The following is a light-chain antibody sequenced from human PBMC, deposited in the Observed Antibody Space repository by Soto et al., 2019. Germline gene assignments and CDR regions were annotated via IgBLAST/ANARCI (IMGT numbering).Light chain of an antibody. J-gene: IGKJ1*01. CDR1: QSVGSN. V-gene: IGKV3-15*01. CDR3: QQYNNWPPDRT. CDR2: GAS. Sequence: EIVMTQSPATLYVSPGERATLSCRASQSVGSNLAWYQQKPGQAPRLLIYGASTRATGIPARFSGSGSGTEFTLTISSLQSEDFAIYFCQQYNNWPPDRTFGQGTKVENK.